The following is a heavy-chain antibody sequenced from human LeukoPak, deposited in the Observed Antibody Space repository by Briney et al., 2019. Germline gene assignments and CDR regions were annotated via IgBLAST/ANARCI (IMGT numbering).Heavy chain of an antibody. CDR1: GFTFSSYE. V-gene: IGHV3-48*03. J-gene: IGHJ3*02. CDR3: ARGIVGANSDAFDI. Sequence: GGSLRLSCAASGFTFSSYEMNWVRQAPGKGLEWVSYISSSGSTIYYADSVKGRFIISRDNAKNSLYLQMNSLRAEDTAVYYCARGIVGANSDAFDIWGQGTMVTVSS. CDR2: ISSSGSTI. D-gene: IGHD1-26*01.